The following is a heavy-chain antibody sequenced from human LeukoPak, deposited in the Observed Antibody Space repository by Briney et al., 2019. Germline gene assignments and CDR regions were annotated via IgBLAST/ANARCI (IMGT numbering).Heavy chain of an antibody. J-gene: IGHJ6*02. CDR3: ARDWQYSSGWRYCYGMDV. CDR1: GYTFTDYY. Sequence: GASVKVSCKASGYTFTDYYMHWVRQAPGQGLEWMGWINPNSGGTNFAQKFQGRVTMTRDTSISTAYMELSRLTSDDTAVYFCARDWQYSSGWRYCYGMDVWGQGTTVTVSS. V-gene: IGHV1-2*02. D-gene: IGHD6-19*01. CDR2: INPNSGGT.